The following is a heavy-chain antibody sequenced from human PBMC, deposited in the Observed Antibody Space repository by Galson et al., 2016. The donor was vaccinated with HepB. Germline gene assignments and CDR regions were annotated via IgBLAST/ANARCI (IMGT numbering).Heavy chain of an antibody. D-gene: IGHD6-13*01. J-gene: IGHJ4*02. CDR1: GYTFTSYY. V-gene: IGHV1-46*01. CDR2: INPSGSST. CDR3: ARDPIARAAAAFYFDY. Sequence: SVKVSCKASGYTFTSYYIHWVRQAPGQGLEWMGIINPSGSSTTYAQKFQGRVTMTRDTSTNTAYMELSSLRSEDTAVYYCARDPIARAAAAFYFDYWGQWTLVTVSS.